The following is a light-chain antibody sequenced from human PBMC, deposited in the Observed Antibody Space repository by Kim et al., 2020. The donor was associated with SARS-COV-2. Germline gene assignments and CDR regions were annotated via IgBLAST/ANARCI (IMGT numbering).Light chain of an antibody. CDR1: KLGDKY. CDR3: QAWDSSKAV. Sequence: SYELTQPPSVSVSPGQTATITCSGDKLGDKYASWYQHKPGQSPVLVIYQHTQRPSGIPERFSGSNSANTATLTISGTQAMDEADYYCQAWDSSKAVFGGGTHLTVL. V-gene: IGLV3-1*01. J-gene: IGLJ2*01. CDR2: QHT.